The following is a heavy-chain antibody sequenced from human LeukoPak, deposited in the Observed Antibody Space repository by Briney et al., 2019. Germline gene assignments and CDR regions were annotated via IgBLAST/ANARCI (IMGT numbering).Heavy chain of an antibody. CDR2: IYPGDSDT. CDR3: ARVLGYCRSTSCYYAYYHYYCMDG. J-gene: IGHJ6*04. Sequence: GGSLKISCKGSGSRFTSYWIGWVRQMPGKGLEWMGIIYPGDSDTRYSPSFQGQVTISADKSISTAYLQWSSLKASDTAMYYCARVLGYCRSTSCYYAYYHYYCMDGWGKGTTVTVSS. V-gene: IGHV5-51*01. D-gene: IGHD2-2*01. CDR1: GSRFTSYW.